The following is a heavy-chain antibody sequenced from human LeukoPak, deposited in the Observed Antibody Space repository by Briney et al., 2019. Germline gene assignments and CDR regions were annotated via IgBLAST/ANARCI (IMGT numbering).Heavy chain of an antibody. Sequence: WASVKVSCKASGYTFTGYYMHWVRQAPGQGLEWMGWINPNSGGTNYAQKFQGWVTMTRDTSISTAYMELSRLRSDDTAVYYCARARYYDSSGLFFDYWGQGTLVTVSS. CDR3: ARARYYDSSGLFFDY. CDR2: INPNSGGT. J-gene: IGHJ4*02. V-gene: IGHV1-2*04. D-gene: IGHD3-22*01. CDR1: GYTFTGYY.